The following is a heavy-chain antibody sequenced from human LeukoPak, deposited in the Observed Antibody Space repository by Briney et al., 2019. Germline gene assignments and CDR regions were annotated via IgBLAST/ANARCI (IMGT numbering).Heavy chain of an antibody. CDR3: ATYRRGYHDSSESYYFDY. J-gene: IGHJ4*02. D-gene: IGHD3-22*01. V-gene: IGHV3-23*01. CDR2: ISGSGDST. Sequence: GGSLRLSCAASGFTVNNNYMSWVRQAPGKGLEWVSGISGSGDSTYYADSVKGRFTISRDNSKNTLFLQMNGLRAEDTAVYYCATYRRGYHDSSESYYFDYWGQGTLVTVSS. CDR1: GFTVNNNY.